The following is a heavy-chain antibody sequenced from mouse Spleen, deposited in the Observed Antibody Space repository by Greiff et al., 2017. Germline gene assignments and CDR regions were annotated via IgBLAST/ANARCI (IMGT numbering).Heavy chain of an antibody. CDR2: INPSSGYT. CDR1: GYTFTSYT. V-gene: IGHV1-4*01. D-gene: IGHD4-1*01. Sequence: QVQLQQSGAELARPGASVKMSCKASGYTFTSYTMHWVKQRPGQGLEWIGYINPSSGYTKYNQKFKDKATLTADKSSSTAYMQLSSLTSEDSAVYYCARSSLGPMDYWGQGTSVTVSS. CDR3: ARSSLGPMDY. J-gene: IGHJ4*01.